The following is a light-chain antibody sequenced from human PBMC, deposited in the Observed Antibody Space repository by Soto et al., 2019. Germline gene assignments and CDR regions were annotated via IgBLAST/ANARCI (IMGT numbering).Light chain of an antibody. Sequence: EIVLTQSPDTLSLSPGERATLSCRASQSVSSSYLAWYQQKPGQAPRLLIYGASSRATGVPDRFSGSGSGTDFTLTISRLEPEDFEVYYCQQYGSSLPGTFGQGTRLEIK. J-gene: IGKJ5*01. CDR1: QSVSSSY. CDR3: QQYGSSLPGT. V-gene: IGKV3-20*01. CDR2: GAS.